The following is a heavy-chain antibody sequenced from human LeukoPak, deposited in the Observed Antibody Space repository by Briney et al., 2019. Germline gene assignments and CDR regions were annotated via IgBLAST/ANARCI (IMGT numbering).Heavy chain of an antibody. J-gene: IGHJ5*02. D-gene: IGHD5-12*01. CDR1: GYTFTRYY. Sequence: ASVKVSCKASGYTFTRYYIQWVRQAPGQGPEWMGIINTSSGTTSYPQRFQGRVTMTRDMSTSTVHMELSGLTSEDTAVYYCARGPYSGYVPWFDPWGQGTLVTVSS. CDR2: INTSSGTT. V-gene: IGHV1-46*01. CDR3: ARGPYSGYVPWFDP.